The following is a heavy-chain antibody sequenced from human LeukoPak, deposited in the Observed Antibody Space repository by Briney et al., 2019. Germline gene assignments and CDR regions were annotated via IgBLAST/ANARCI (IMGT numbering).Heavy chain of an antibody. J-gene: IGHJ4*02. D-gene: IGHD3-10*01. CDR2: ISGSGGST. CDR3: SKDYMGCGELLYFDY. V-gene: IGHV3-23*01. Sequence: GGSLRLSCAASGFTFDDYAMHWVRQAPGKGLEWVSGISGSGGSTYYADSVRGRFTISRDNSKNTLYLQMNSLRAEDTAVYYCSKDYMGCGELLYFDYWGQGTLVTVSS. CDR1: GFTFDDYA.